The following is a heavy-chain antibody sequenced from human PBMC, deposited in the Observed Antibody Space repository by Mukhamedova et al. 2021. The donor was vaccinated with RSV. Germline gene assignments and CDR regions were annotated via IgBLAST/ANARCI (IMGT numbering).Heavy chain of an antibody. Sequence: TWIRQPPGKGLEWIGYIYYTGYIKYNPSLKSRVTISVDTSNNQFSLNVTSVTAADTAVYYCARVLSTYSGGFYKLLFGFWAQGT. D-gene: IGHD1-26*01. V-gene: IGHV4-59*01. CDR3: ARVLSTYSGGFYKLLFGF. J-gene: IGHJ3*01. CDR2: IYYTGYI.